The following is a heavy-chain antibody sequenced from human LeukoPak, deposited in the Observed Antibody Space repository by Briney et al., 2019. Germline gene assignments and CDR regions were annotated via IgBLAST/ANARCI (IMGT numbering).Heavy chain of an antibody. D-gene: IGHD3-22*01. CDR1: GYTFTGYY. J-gene: IGHJ6*02. Sequence: ASVKVSCKASGYTFTGYYMHWVRQAPGQGLEWRGWINPNSGGTNYAQKFQGRVTMTRDTSISTAYMELSRLRSDDTAVYYCARVVVRRGYYYYYGMDVWGQGTTVTVSS. CDR3: ARVVVRRGYYYYYGMDV. V-gene: IGHV1-2*02. CDR2: INPNSGGT.